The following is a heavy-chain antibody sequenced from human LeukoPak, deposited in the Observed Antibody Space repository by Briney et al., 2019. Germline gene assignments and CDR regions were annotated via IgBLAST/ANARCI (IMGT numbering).Heavy chain of an antibody. CDR2: ISGSGGST. CDR3: AARYSSGWPYFDY. J-gene: IGHJ4*02. CDR1: GFTFSSYA. Sequence: PGGSLRLSCAASGFTFSSYAMSWVRQAPGKGLEWVSAISGSGGSTYYADSVKGRFTISRDNSKNTLYLQMNSLSAEDTAVYYCAARYSSGWPYFDYWGQGTLVTVSS. V-gene: IGHV3-23*01. D-gene: IGHD6-19*01.